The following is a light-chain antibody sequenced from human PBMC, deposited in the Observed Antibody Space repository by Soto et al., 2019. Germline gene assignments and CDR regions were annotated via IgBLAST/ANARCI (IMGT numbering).Light chain of an antibody. Sequence: EIVLTQSPDTLSLYPGDRATLSCRAIQTVIRNYLAWHQQKPGQTPRLLVYGASGRATGIPDRFSGGGSGTEFTLTISSLQSEDFAVYYCQQYNSVPPITFGQGTRLEIK. CDR1: QTVIRNY. V-gene: IGKV3-20*01. CDR3: QQYNSVPPIT. J-gene: IGKJ5*01. CDR2: GAS.